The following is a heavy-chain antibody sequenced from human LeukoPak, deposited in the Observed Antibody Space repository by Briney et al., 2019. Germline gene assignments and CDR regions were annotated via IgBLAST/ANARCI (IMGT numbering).Heavy chain of an antibody. CDR3: AKDVEYYYGSGSYYRDS. Sequence: GWSLRLSCAASGFTFSSYAMSWVRQAPGQGLEWVSAISGSGGSTYYADSVKGRFTISRDNSKNTLYLQMNSLRAEDTAVYYCAKDVEYYYGSGSYYRDSWGQGTLVTVSS. CDR1: GFTFSSYA. CDR2: ISGSGGST. V-gene: IGHV3-23*01. D-gene: IGHD3-10*01. J-gene: IGHJ4*02.